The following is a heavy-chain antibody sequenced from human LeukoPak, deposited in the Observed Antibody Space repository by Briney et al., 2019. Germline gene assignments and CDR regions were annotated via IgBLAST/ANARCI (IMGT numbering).Heavy chain of an antibody. V-gene: IGHV3-33*01. CDR3: ASLPNYCSSASCYTNGDY. CDR2: IWYGGSNK. CDR1: GFTFSNYG. D-gene: IGHD2-2*02. Sequence: PGGSLRLSCAVSGFTFSNYGMHWVRQAPGKGLEWVAVIWYGGSNKYYADSVKGRFTVSRDNSKSTLYLQMNNLRAEDTAVYYCASLPNYCSSASCYTNGDYWGQGTLVTVSS. J-gene: IGHJ4*02.